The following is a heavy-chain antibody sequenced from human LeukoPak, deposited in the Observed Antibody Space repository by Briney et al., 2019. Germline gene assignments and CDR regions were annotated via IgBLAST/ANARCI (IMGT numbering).Heavy chain of an antibody. Sequence: PGGSLRLSCAASGFTLSSHSMNWVRQAPGKGLEWVSSISSSSSYIYYADSVKGRFTISRDNAKNSLYLQMSSLRAEDTAMYYCARVSVAGILYYYYMDVWGKGTTVTVSS. V-gene: IGHV3-21*01. CDR3: ARVSVAGILYYYYMDV. J-gene: IGHJ6*03. D-gene: IGHD6-19*01. CDR1: GFTLSSHS. CDR2: ISSSSSYI.